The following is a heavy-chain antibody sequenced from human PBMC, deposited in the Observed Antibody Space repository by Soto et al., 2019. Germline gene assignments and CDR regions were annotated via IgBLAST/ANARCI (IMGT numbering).Heavy chain of an antibody. CDR3: ARGRYGDY. Sequence: QVHLVQSGAEVKKPGASVKVSCKCSGYTFTSYGITWVRQAPGQGLEWMGWISAHNDNTDYAQKLQGRVTVTRDTSTSTAYMELRGLRSDDTAVYYCARGRYGDYWGQGAVVTVSS. V-gene: IGHV1-18*01. CDR2: ISAHNDNT. CDR1: GYTFTSYG. D-gene: IGHD1-1*01. J-gene: IGHJ4*02.